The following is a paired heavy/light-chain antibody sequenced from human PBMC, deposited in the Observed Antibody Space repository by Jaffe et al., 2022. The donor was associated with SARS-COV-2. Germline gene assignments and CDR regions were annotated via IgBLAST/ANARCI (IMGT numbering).Light chain of an antibody. CDR1: SSDIGNYNL. CDR3: SSFTSSTTVV. V-gene: IGLV2-14*02. J-gene: IGLJ2*01. CDR2: DVS. Sequence: QSALTQPASVSGSPGQSITISCTGTSSDIGNYNLVSWYQQYPGQAPKLMLFDVSNRPSGVSFRFSGSKSGNTASLTISGLQAEDEADYYCSSFTSSTTVVFGGGTKLTVL.
Heavy chain of an antibody. D-gene: IGHD3-22*01. Sequence: QLQESGPGRLKSSETLSLMCSVSGGSISSENYYWGWIRQPPGKGLEWIGNIYDRRSTHYNPSLKSRVTIDVDTSKNQFSLTLSSVTAADTAVYYCATGGYYLDSTGYSPDAFDMWGQGTTVTVSS. CDR2: IYDRRST. CDR3: ATGGYYLDSTGYSPDAFDM. CDR1: GGSISSENYY. J-gene: IGHJ3*02. V-gene: IGHV4-39*01.